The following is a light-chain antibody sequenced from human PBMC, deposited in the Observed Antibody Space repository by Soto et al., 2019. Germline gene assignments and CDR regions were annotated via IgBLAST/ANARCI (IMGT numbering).Light chain of an antibody. CDR1: SSDIGASNY. V-gene: IGLV2-14*03. Sequence: QSALTQPASVSGSPGQSITISCTGTSSDIGASNYVSWYQQHPGPAPKLMISDGSNRPSGISDRFSGSKSDNTASLTISGLQAEDEAEYYCYSCSKKSDNRYVFGTGTKVTVL. J-gene: IGLJ1*01. CDR3: YSCSKKSDNRYV. CDR2: DGS.